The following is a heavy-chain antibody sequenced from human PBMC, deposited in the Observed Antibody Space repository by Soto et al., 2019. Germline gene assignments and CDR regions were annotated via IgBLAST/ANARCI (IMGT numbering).Heavy chain of an antibody. CDR3: ARIPRNQYYYDSSGFNNWFDP. CDR1: GGTFSSYA. J-gene: IGHJ5*02. V-gene: IGHV1-69*13. Sequence: VASVKVSCKASGGTFSSYAISWVRQAPGQGLEWMGGIIPIFGTANYAQKFQGRVTITADESTSTAYMELSSLRSEDTAVYYCARIPRNQYYYDSSGFNNWFDPWGQGTLVTVSS. CDR2: IIPIFGTA. D-gene: IGHD3-22*01.